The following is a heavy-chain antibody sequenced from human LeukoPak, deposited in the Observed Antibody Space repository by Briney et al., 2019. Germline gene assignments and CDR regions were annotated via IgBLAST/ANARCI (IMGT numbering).Heavy chain of an antibody. CDR3: ARREASYGLDY. CDR2: IYPGDSDT. D-gene: IGHD5-18*01. CDR1: GYTFTSYW. V-gene: IGHV5-51*01. Sequence: GESLKISCKGSGYTFTSYWIGWVRQMPGRGLEWMGIIYPGDSDTRYSPSFQGQVTISVDKSINTAYLQWSGLKASDTDMYYCARREASYGLDYWGQGTLVTVSS. J-gene: IGHJ4*02.